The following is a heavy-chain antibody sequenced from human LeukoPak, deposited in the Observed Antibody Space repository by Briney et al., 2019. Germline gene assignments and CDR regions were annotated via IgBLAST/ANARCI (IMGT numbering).Heavy chain of an antibody. CDR2: ISSSSSYM. CDR1: GFTVSSYY. V-gene: IGHV3-21*06. CDR3: ARGAAAGVDY. J-gene: IGHJ4*02. D-gene: IGHD6-13*01. Sequence: PGGSLRLSCAASGFTVSSYYMSWVRQAPGKGLEWVSSISSSSSYMYYADSVKGRFTISRDNAKNSLYLQMNSLRAEDTAVYYCARGAAAGVDYWGQGTLVTVSS.